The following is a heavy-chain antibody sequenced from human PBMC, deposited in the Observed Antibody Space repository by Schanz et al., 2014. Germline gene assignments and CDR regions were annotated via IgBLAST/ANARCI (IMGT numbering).Heavy chain of an antibody. D-gene: IGHD6-13*01. Sequence: QVQLVQSGAEVKKPGASVKVSCKASGYTFTSYYMHWVRQAPGQGLEWMGIINPSGGSTSYAQKCQGRVTMTRDTSTSTVYMELSSLRSEDTAVYYCARDGEAAADCDYWGQGTLVIVSS. CDR3: ARDGEAAADCDY. CDR2: INPSGGST. J-gene: IGHJ4*02. CDR1: GYTFTSYY. V-gene: IGHV1-46*03.